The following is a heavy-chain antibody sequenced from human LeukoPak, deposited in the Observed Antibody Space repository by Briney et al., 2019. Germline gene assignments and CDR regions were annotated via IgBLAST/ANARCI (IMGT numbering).Heavy chain of an antibody. V-gene: IGHV1-2*02. D-gene: IGHD2-2*01. CDR3: ARDHCSSANCYEYHDYGMDV. Sequence: ASVKVSCKASGYTFTGYYMHWVRQAPGQGLEWMGWINHKSGGTNYAQKFQGRRTVTRETSISTAYMELSRLRSDDTAAYYCARDHCSSANCYEYHDYGMDVWGQGTTVTVSS. CDR1: GYTFTGYY. J-gene: IGHJ6*02. CDR2: INHKSGGT.